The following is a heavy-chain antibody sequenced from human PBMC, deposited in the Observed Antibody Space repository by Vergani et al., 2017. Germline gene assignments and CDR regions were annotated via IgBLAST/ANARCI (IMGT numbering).Heavy chain of an antibody. CDR3: ARDVLPPYVWXGYYPSGYYYYMDV. V-gene: IGHV3-21*01. Sequence: EVQLVESGGGLVKPGGSLRLSCAASGFTFSSYSMNWVRQAPGKGLEWVSSISSSSSYIYYADSVKGRFTISRDNAKNSLYLQMNSLRAEDTAVYYCARDVLPPYVWXGYYPSGYYYYMDVWGKGTTVTVSS. D-gene: IGHD3-3*01. CDR2: ISSSSSYI. CDR1: GFTFSSYS. J-gene: IGHJ6*03.